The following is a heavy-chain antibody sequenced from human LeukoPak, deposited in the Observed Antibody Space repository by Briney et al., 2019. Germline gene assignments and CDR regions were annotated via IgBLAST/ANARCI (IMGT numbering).Heavy chain of an antibody. CDR2: ISGSGGST. CDR3: AKAASIVVVPAARGFDY. J-gene: IGHJ4*02. D-gene: IGHD2-2*01. V-gene: IGHV3-23*01. CDR1: GFTLSSYA. Sequence: GGSLRLSCAASGFTLSSYAMSWVRQAPGKGLEWVSAISGSGGSTYYADSVKGRFTISRDNSKNTLYLQMNSLRAEDTAVYYCAKAASIVVVPAARGFDYWGQGTLVTVSS.